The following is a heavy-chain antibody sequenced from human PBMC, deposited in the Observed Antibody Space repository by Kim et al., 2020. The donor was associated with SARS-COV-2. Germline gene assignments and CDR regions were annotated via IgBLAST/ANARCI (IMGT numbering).Heavy chain of an antibody. CDR3: ARGGRYSSSGNGMDV. Sequence: GGSLRLSCAASGFTFSSYSMNWVRQAPGKGLEWVSYISSSSSTIYYADSVKGRFTISRDNAKNSLYLQMNSLRDEDTAVYYCARGGRYSSSGNGMDVWGQGTTVTVSS. CDR2: ISSSSSTI. CDR1: GFTFSSYS. D-gene: IGHD6-6*01. V-gene: IGHV3-48*02. J-gene: IGHJ6*02.